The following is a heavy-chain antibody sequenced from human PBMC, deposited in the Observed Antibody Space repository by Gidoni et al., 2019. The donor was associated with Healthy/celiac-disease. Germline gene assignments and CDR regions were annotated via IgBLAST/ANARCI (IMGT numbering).Heavy chain of an antibody. J-gene: IGHJ4*02. D-gene: IGHD6-13*01. CDR2: ISSSSSYT. CDR3: ARDCPGSSSCYGAEDY. CDR1: GFTFSDYY. Sequence: QVQLVESGGGLVKPGGSLRLSCAASGFTFSDYYMSWIRQAPGKGLEWVSYISSSSSYTNYADSVKGRFTISRDNAKNSLYLQMNSLRAEDTAVYYCARDCPGSSSCYGAEDYWGQGTLVTVSS. V-gene: IGHV3-11*06.